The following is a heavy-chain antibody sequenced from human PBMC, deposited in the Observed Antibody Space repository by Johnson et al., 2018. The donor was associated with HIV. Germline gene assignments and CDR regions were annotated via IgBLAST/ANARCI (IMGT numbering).Heavy chain of an antibody. CDR2: ISFDGNLK. Sequence: VQLVESGGGVVQPGKSLTLSCVASGLSFSNFGIHWVRQAPGKGPEWVAVISFDGNLKKYADSVKGRFTISRDNSKNTLYLQMNSLRPEDTAVYYCARDAYYGSGSYSQRNTFDVWGQGTMVAVSS. CDR3: ARDAYYGSGSYSQRNTFDV. CDR1: GLSFSNFG. V-gene: IGHV3-30*03. D-gene: IGHD3-10*01. J-gene: IGHJ3*01.